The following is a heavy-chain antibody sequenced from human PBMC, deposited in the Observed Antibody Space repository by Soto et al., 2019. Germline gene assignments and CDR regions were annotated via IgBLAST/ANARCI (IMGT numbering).Heavy chain of an antibody. V-gene: IGHV4-31*03. D-gene: IGHD4-17*01. CDR1: GGTISSGGYY. CDR2: IYYSGST. CDR3: ARDYGDCVLSFDY. Sequence: SETLSLTSTVSGGTISSGGYYWSWIRQHPGKGLEWIGYIYYSGSTYYNPSLKSRVTISVDTSKNQFSLKLSSVTAADTAVYYCARDYGDCVLSFDYWGQGTLVTVSS. J-gene: IGHJ4*02.